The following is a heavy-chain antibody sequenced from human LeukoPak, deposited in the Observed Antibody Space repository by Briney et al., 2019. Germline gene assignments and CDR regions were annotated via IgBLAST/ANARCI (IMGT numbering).Heavy chain of an antibody. CDR3: EKDYLENNWFDP. CDR1: GFTFSSYA. Sequence: PGGSLRLSCAASGFTFSSYAMSWVRQAPGKGLEWVSAISGSGGSTYYADSVKGRFTISRDNSKNTLYLQMNSLRAEDTAVYYCEKDYLENNWFDPWGQGTLVTVSS. J-gene: IGHJ5*02. CDR2: ISGSGGST. V-gene: IGHV3-23*01. D-gene: IGHD2/OR15-2a*01.